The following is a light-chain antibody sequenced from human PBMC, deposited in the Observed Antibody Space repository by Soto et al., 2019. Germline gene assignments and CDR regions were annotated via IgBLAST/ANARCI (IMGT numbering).Light chain of an antibody. CDR2: GAS. V-gene: IGKV3-15*01. J-gene: IGKJ3*01. CDR3: RQYYNWPLT. Sequence: EIVMTQSPATLSVSPGERATLSCRASQSVASNLAWYQQKPGQAPRLVIYGASTRATGFPARFSGSGSGTEFTLTISSLQSEDFAVYYCRQYYNWPLTFGPGTKVDIK. CDR1: QSVASN.